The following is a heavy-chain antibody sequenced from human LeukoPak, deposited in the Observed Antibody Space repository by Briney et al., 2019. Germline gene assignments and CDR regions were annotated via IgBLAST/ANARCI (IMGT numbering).Heavy chain of an antibody. D-gene: IGHD4-23*01. J-gene: IGHJ4*02. CDR1: GGSISSSSYY. V-gene: IGHV4-39*07. CDR3: ARHDYGGNSGF. CDR2: INHSGGT. Sequence: SETLSLTCTVSGGSISSSSYYWGWIRQPPGKGLEWIGEINHSGGTNYNPSLKSRVTISVDTSKNQFSLKLSSVTAADTAVYYCARHDYGGNSGFWGQGTLVTVSS.